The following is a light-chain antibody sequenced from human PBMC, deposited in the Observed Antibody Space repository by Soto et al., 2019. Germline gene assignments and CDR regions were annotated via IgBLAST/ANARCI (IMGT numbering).Light chain of an antibody. V-gene: IGKV3-20*01. J-gene: IGKJ1*01. CDR2: GTS. CDR1: QNIGSDH. CDR3: QQYRMSPNT. Sequence: EIVLTQSPGTLSLSPGERAALSCRASQNIGSDHLAWYQQKPGQAPRLLIYGTSTRATGIPARFSGSGSGTDFTLTISRLGPEDFAVYYCQQYRMSPNTFGQGTRVQIK.